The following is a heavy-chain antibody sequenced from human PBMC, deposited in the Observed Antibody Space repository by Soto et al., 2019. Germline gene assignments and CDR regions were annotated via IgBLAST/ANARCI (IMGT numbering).Heavy chain of an antibody. Sequence: QVQLVQSGAEVKKPGASVKVSCKASGYTFTGYYMHWVRQAPGQGLEWMGWINPNSGCTNYAQKFQGRVNMTRDTSISTAYMELSRLRSDDTAVYYCARGYSGYDYYYYYYGMDVWGQGTTVTVSS. J-gene: IGHJ6*02. D-gene: IGHD5-12*01. CDR3: ARGYSGYDYYYYYYGMDV. CDR2: INPNSGCT. CDR1: GYTFTGYY. V-gene: IGHV1-2*02.